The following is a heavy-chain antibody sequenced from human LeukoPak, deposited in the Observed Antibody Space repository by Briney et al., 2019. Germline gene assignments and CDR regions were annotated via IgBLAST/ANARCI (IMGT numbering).Heavy chain of an antibody. J-gene: IGHJ5*02. V-gene: IGHV4-4*09. D-gene: IGHD1-7*01. CDR3: ARHGWNYVRGWFDP. CDR1: GGSISSYY. Sequence: SEILSLTCTVSGGSISSYYWSWIRQPPGKGLEWIGYIYTSGSANYNPSLKSRVTISVDTSKNQFSLKLSSVTAADTAVYYCARHGWNYVRGWFDPWGQGTLVTVSS. CDR2: IYTSGSA.